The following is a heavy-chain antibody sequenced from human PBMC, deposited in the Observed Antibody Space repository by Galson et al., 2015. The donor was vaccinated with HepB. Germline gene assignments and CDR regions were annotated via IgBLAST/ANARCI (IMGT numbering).Heavy chain of an antibody. CDR3: AISGSYGIDAPFDP. CDR2: ISAYNGNT. V-gene: IGHV1-18*04. Sequence: SVKASCKASGYTFTSYGISWVRQAPGQGLEWMGWISAYNGNTNYAQKLQGRVTMTTDTSTSTAYMELRSLRSDDTAVYYCAISGSYGIDAPFDPWGQGTLVPVSS. D-gene: IGHD1-26*01. CDR1: GYTFTSYG. J-gene: IGHJ5*02.